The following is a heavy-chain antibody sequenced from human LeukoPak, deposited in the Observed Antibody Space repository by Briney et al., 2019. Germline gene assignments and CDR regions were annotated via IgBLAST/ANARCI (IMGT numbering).Heavy chain of an antibody. V-gene: IGHV1-24*01. CDR1: GYTLTELS. CDR2: FDPEDGEA. D-gene: IGHD3-9*01. CDR3: ATVPALRYFDWSMGY. Sequence: ASVKVSCKVSGYTLTELSMHWVRQAPGKGLEWMGGFDPEDGEAIYAQKFQGRVTMTEDTSTDTAYMELSSLRSEDTAVYYCATVPALRYFDWSMGYWGQGTLVTVSS. J-gene: IGHJ4*02.